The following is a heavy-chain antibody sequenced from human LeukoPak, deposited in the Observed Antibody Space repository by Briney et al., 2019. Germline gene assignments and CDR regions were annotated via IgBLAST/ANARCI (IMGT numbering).Heavy chain of an antibody. CDR1: GGSISSHY. V-gene: IGHV4-59*11. CDR3: ARLPGDAFDI. J-gene: IGHJ3*02. CDR2: MYHSGST. Sequence: SETLSLTCTVSGGSISSHYWSWIRQPPGKGLEWIGYMYHSGSTNYNPSLKSRVTISVDTSKNQFPLKLSSVTAADTAVYYCARLPGDAFDIWGQGTMVTVSS.